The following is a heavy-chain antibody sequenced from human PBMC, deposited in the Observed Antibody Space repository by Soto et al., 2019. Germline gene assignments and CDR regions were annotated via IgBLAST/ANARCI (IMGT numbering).Heavy chain of an antibody. V-gene: IGHV1-46*03. J-gene: IGHJ6*03. D-gene: IGHD2-15*01. CDR3: ATHRPPGAVAATNYYYYYMDV. Sequence: QVQLVQSGAEVKKPGASVKVSCKASGYTFTSYYMHWVRQAPGQGLEWMGIINPSGGSTSYAQKCQGRVTMTRDTSTSTVYMELSSLRSEDTAVYYCATHRPPGAVAATNYYYYYMDVWGKGTTVTVSS. CDR1: GYTFTSYY. CDR2: INPSGGST.